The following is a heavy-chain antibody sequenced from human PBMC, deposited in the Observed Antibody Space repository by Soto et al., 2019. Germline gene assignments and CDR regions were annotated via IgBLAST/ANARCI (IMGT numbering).Heavy chain of an antibody. Sequence: QITLKESGPTLVKPTQTLTLTCTFSGFSLTTSGVGVGWIRQPPGKALEWLALIFWDDDERYSPSLKSRLTITKDTSKNQVVLTMTNMDPVDTATYYCVYTGYSYDPFGYWGRGTLVTVSS. D-gene: IGHD5-18*01. J-gene: IGHJ4*02. CDR3: VYTGYSYDPFGY. V-gene: IGHV2-5*02. CDR1: GFSLTTSGVG. CDR2: IFWDDDE.